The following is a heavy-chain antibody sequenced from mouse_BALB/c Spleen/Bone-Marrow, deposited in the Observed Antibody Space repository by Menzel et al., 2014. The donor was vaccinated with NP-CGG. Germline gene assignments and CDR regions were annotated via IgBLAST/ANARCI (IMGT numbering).Heavy chain of an antibody. V-gene: IGHV5-12-2*01. CDR2: ISNGGSTT. D-gene: IGHD2-2*01. Sequence: GQRVESGGGLVQPGGSLKLSCAASGFTFSYYTMSWVRQTPEKRLEWVAYISNGGSTTYHPDTVKGRFTISRDNAKNTLYLQMSSLKSEDTAMYYCARDGYDVGGALDYWGQGTSVTVSS. J-gene: IGHJ4*01. CDR1: GFTFSYYT. CDR3: ARDGYDVGGALDY.